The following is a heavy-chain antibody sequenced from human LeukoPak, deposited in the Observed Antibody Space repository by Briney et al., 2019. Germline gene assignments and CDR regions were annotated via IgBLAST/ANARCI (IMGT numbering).Heavy chain of an antibody. Sequence: GGSLRLSCAAPGFTFSSYAMSWVRQAPGKGLEWVSGISGRGDSTYYADSVKGRFTISRDNSKNTLYLQMNSLRAEDTAVYYCTKDGGRTIMVVAASHYWGQGTLVTVSS. CDR2: ISGRGDST. J-gene: IGHJ4*02. CDR3: TKDGGRTIMVVAASHY. V-gene: IGHV3-23*01. D-gene: IGHD2-15*01. CDR1: GFTFSSYA.